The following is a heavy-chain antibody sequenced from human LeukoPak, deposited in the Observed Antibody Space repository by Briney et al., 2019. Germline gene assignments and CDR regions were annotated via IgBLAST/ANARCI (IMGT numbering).Heavy chain of an antibody. CDR1: GGSISSSNW. D-gene: IGHD7-27*01. V-gene: IGHV4-4*02. Sequence: PSETLSLTCAVSGGSISSSNWWSWVRQPPGKGLEWIGEIYHSGSTNYNPSLKSRVPISVDKSKNQFSLKLSSVTAADTAVYYCARFLANGVGWFDPWGQGTLVTVSS. CDR2: IYHSGST. CDR3: ARFLANGVGWFDP. J-gene: IGHJ5*02.